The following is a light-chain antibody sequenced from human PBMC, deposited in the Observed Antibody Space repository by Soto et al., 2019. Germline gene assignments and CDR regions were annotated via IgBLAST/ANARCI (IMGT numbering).Light chain of an antibody. CDR1: SSNIGSNY. V-gene: IGLV1-47*01. J-gene: IGLJ2*01. Sequence: QSVLTQPPSASGTPGQRVTISCSGSSSNIGSNYVYWYQQLPGTAPKLLIYRNNQRPSGVPDRFSGSKSGTSASLAISGLRSEDEADYYCAAWDDILSANVAFGGGTKLTVL. CDR2: RNN. CDR3: AAWDDILSANVA.